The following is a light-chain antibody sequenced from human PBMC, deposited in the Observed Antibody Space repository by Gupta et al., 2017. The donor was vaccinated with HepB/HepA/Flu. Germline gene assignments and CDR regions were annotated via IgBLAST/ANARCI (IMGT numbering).Light chain of an antibody. CDR1: SSNIGSNT. CDR2: SNN. V-gene: IGLV1-44*01. J-gene: IGLJ1*01. CDR3: AAWDDSLNGFDV. Sequence: SQLTPPPSSSGPPVPRVTISCSGSSSNIGSNTVNWYQQLPGTAPKLLIYSNNQRPSGVADRFSGSKSGTSASLAISGLQSEDEAEYYCAAWDDSLNGFDVFGTGTKVTVL.